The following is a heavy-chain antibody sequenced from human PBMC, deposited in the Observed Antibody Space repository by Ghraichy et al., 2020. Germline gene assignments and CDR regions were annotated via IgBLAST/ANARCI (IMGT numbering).Heavy chain of an antibody. Sequence: GGSLRLSCAASGFTFSNYNMNWVRQAPGKGLEWVAYISSSSSTIYYADSVKGRFTISRDNAKNSLYLQMNSLRAEDTAVYYCARDPVSSSWSRLNNWFDPWGQGTLVTVSS. V-gene: IGHV3-48*01. CDR2: ISSSSSTI. CDR1: GFTFSNYN. CDR3: ARDPVSSSWSRLNNWFDP. J-gene: IGHJ5*02. D-gene: IGHD6-13*01.